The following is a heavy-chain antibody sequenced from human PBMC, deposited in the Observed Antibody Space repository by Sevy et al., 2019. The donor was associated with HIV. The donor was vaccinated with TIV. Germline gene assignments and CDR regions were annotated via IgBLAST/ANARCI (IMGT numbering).Heavy chain of an antibody. J-gene: IGHJ4*02. D-gene: IGHD2-2*01. Sequence: GGSLRLSCSASGFTFSYYAMHWVRQAPGKGLQYVSGISSNGDSTDYADSVKGRFTISRDNSKNTLYLQMSILRAEDTAVYYCLKDLLRPVVVPAASFDYWGQGTLVTVSS. V-gene: IGHV3-64D*06. CDR3: LKDLLRPVVVPAASFDY. CDR2: ISSNGDST. CDR1: GFTFSYYA.